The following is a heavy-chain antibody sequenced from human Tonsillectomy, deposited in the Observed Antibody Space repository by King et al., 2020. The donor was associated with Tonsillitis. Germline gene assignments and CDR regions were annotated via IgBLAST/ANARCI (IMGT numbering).Heavy chain of an antibody. V-gene: IGHV3-23*04. J-gene: IGHJ3*02. CDR2: ISGSGGST. CDR3: AKDRQTVNSSISVFDI. Sequence: VQLVESGGGLVQPGGSLRLSCEASGFTFSSSAMNWVRQAPGKGLEWVSVISGSGGSTYYADSVKGRLTISRDNSKNTLNLQMNSLRAEDTAVYYCAKDRQTVNSSISVFDIWGQGTMVTVSS. D-gene: IGHD4-17*01. CDR1: GFTFSSSA.